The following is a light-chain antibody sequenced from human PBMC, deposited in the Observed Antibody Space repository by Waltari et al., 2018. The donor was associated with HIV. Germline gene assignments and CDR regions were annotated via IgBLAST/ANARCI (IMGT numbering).Light chain of an antibody. V-gene: IGLV2-8*01. CDR2: EVS. Sequence: QSALTQPPSASGSPGQSVPISCTGTSSDVGGSNYVSWYQQHPGKAPKLMIYEVSKRPSGVPDRFSGSKSGNTASLTVSGLQAEDEADYYCSSYAGSNNWVFGGGTKLIVL. J-gene: IGLJ3*02. CDR1: SSDVGGSNY. CDR3: SSYAGSNNWV.